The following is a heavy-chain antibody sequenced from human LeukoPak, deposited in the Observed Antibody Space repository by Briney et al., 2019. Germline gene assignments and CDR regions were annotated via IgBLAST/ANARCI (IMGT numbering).Heavy chain of an antibody. CDR2: IKQDGSEK. V-gene: IGHV3-7*03. CDR1: GFTFSVYW. J-gene: IGHJ4*02. CDR3: AKKGATTGDFDY. D-gene: IGHD1-26*01. Sequence: GGSLRLSCAASGFTFSVYWMSWVRQAPGKGLEWVASIKQDGSEKYYVDSVKGRFTISRDNSKNTLYLQMNSLRAEDTAVYYCAKKGATTGDFDYWGQGTLVTVSS.